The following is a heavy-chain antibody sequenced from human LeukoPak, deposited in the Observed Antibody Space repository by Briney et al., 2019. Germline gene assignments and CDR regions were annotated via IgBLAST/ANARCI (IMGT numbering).Heavy chain of an antibody. Sequence: PSETLSLTCTVSGGFATYYGWSWIRQPPGKGLEWIGYIYYSGSTNYNPSLKSRVTISVDTSKNQFSLKLSSVTAADTAVYYCARDRLTMISDWGQGTLVTVSS. CDR1: GGFATYYG. CDR3: ARDRLTMISD. CDR2: IYYSGST. V-gene: IGHV4-59*02. D-gene: IGHD3-22*01. J-gene: IGHJ4*02.